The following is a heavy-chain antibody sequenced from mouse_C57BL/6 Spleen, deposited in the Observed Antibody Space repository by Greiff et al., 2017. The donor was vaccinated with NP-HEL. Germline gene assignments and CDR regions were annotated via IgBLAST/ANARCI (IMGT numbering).Heavy chain of an antibody. J-gene: IGHJ2*01. V-gene: IGHV1-82*01. Sequence: QVQLQQSGPELVKPGASVTISCKASGYAFSSSWMNWVKQRPGKGLEWIGRIYPGDGDTNYNGKFKGKATLTADKSSSTAYMQLSSLTSEDSAVYFCAREELRLLDYWGQGTTLTVSS. D-gene: IGHD3-2*02. CDR3: AREELRLLDY. CDR1: GYAFSSSW. CDR2: IYPGDGDT.